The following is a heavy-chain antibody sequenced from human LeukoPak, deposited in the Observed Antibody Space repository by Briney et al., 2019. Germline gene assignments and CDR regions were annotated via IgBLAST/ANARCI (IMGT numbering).Heavy chain of an antibody. CDR2: ISYDGSNK. J-gene: IGHJ4*02. D-gene: IGHD3-10*01. CDR1: GFTFSSYG. CDR3: AKAEGVSGSLYHGDY. V-gene: IGHV3-30*18. Sequence: TGGSLRLSCAASGFTFSSYGMHWVRQAPGKGLEWVAVISYDGSNKYYADSVKGRFTISRDNSKNTLYLQMNSLRAEDTAIYYCAKAEGVSGSLYHGDYWGQGTLVTVSS.